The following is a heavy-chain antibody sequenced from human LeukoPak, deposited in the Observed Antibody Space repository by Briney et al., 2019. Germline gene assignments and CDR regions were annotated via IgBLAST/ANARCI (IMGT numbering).Heavy chain of an antibody. Sequence: PGGSLRLSCAASTFTFSNAWMSWVRQAPGKGLEWVGRIKSKSDGGTTDYAAPVKGRFTISRDDSKNTLYLQMNSLKTGDTAVYYCTTAPRGYCSGGSCSYAFDIWGQGTMVTVSS. CDR1: TFTFSNAW. V-gene: IGHV3-15*01. CDR2: IKSKSDGGTT. J-gene: IGHJ3*02. D-gene: IGHD2-15*01. CDR3: TTAPRGYCSGGSCSYAFDI.